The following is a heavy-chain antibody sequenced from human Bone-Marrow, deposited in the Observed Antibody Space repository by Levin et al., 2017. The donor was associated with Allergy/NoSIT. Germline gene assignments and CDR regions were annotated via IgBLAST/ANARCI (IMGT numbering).Heavy chain of an antibody. Sequence: GESLKISCKVSGYTLTELSMHWVRQAPGKGLEWMGGFDPEDGETIYAQKFQGRVTMTEDTSTDTAYMELSSLRSEDTAVYYCAGSLGDYVVDYFDYWGQGTLVTVSS. CDR1: GYTLTELS. CDR2: FDPEDGET. CDR3: AGSLGDYVVDYFDY. J-gene: IGHJ4*02. D-gene: IGHD4-17*01. V-gene: IGHV1-24*01.